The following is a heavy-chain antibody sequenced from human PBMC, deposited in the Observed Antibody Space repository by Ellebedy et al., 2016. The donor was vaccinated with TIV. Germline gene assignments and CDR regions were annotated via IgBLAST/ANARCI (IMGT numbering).Heavy chain of an antibody. Sequence: GGSLRLXCAASGFTFRSYDMHWVRQVPGKGLEWVAVISSDGGRKHYADSVKGRFTISRDNSKNTLFLQMNSLRPDDMAVYYCARGGSSGSSDYWGQGTLVTVSS. CDR3: ARGGSSGSSDY. J-gene: IGHJ4*02. CDR1: GFTFRSYD. V-gene: IGHV3-30*03. D-gene: IGHD3-10*01. CDR2: ISSDGGRK.